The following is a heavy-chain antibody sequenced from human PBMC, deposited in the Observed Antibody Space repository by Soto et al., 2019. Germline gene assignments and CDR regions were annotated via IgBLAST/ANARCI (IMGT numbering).Heavy chain of an antibody. J-gene: IGHJ4*02. CDR1: SDSISSSHW. D-gene: IGHD4-17*01. CDR2: IYHSGAT. V-gene: IGHV4-4*02. CDR3: ARGGDYRFDY. Sequence: TSETLSLTCAVSSDSISSSHWWSWVRQPPGKGLEWIGEIYHSGATNYNPSLESRVTISVDKSKNQFSVNLSSVTAADTAVYYCARGGDYRFDYWGQGTLVTVSS.